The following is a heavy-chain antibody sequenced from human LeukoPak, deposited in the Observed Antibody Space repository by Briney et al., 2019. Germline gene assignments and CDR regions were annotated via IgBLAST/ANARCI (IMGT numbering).Heavy chain of an antibody. CDR2: IYSGGST. Sequence: SGGSLRLSCAASGFTFSSYGMHWVRQAPGKGLEWVSVIYSGGSTYYADSVKGRFTISRDNSKNTLYLQMNSLRAEDTAVYYCARDSGRLAARQGAGDYWGQGTLVTVSS. V-gene: IGHV3-66*01. J-gene: IGHJ4*02. CDR3: ARDSGRLAARQGAGDY. CDR1: GFTFSSYG. D-gene: IGHD6-6*01.